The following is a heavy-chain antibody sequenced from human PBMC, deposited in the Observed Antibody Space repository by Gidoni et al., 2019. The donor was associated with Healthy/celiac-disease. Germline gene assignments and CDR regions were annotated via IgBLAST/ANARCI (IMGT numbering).Heavy chain of an antibody. CDR3: ARLEGATGEPVDY. Sequence: EVQMVESGGGLVKPGGSLRLSCAASGFTCSSYSMNWVRQAPGKGLEWVSSISSSSSYIYYADSVKVRFTISRDNAKNSLYLQMNSLRAEDPAVYYCARLEGATGEPVDYWGQGTLVTVSS. CDR1: GFTCSSYS. V-gene: IGHV3-21*01. D-gene: IGHD1-26*01. CDR2: ISSSSSYI. J-gene: IGHJ4*02.